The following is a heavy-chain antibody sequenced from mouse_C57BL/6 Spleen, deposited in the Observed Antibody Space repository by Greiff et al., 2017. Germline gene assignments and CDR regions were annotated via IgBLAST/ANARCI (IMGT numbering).Heavy chain of an antibody. Sequence: EVQLQQSGPELVKPGASVKISCKASGYTFTDYYMNWVKQSHGKSLEWIGDINPNTGGTSYNQKFKGKATLTVDKSSSTAYMELRSLTSEDSAVYYCARGYYEMDYWGQGTSVTVSS. CDR1: GYTFTDYY. CDR2: INPNTGGT. J-gene: IGHJ4*01. V-gene: IGHV1-26*01. CDR3: ARGYYEMDY.